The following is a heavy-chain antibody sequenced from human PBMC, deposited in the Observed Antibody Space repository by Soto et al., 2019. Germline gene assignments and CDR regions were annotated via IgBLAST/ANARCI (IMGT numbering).Heavy chain of an antibody. D-gene: IGHD5-18*01. CDR1: GFTFSSYA. V-gene: IGHV3-23*01. CDR3: AKGSRGYSYGYYGDY. CDR2: ISGSGGST. Sequence: LRLSCAASGFTFSSYAMSWVRQGPGKGLEWVSGISGSGGSTYYADSVKGRFTISRDNSKNTLYLQMSSLRAEDTAVYYCAKGSRGYSYGYYGDYWGQGTLVTVSS. J-gene: IGHJ4*02.